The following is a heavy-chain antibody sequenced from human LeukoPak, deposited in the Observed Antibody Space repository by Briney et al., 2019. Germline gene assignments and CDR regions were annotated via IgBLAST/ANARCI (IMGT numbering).Heavy chain of an antibody. V-gene: IGHV3-23*01. Sequence: PGGSLRLSCAASGFTFSTYAMTWVRQAPGKGLEWVSVISASGTAHYADSMKGRFTISRDNSKNTVYLQLSSLRPEDTAVYYCAKARGFCSGGSCYNPFDPWGQGTLVTVSS. CDR2: ISASGTA. D-gene: IGHD2-15*01. J-gene: IGHJ5*02. CDR3: AKARGFCSGGSCYNPFDP. CDR1: GFTFSTYA.